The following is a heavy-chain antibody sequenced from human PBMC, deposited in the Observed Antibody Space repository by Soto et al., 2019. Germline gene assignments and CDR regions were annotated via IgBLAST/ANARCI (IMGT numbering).Heavy chain of an antibody. CDR3: SGDIVLMLYAVDYYYGMHV. Sequence: QVQLVQSGAEVKKPGSSVKVSCKASGGTFSNLAFSWVRQAPGQGLEWMGGIIPIFGTSNYAQKFQGRVTITADESTSTAYMELSSLRSEDTAMYYCSGDIVLMLYAVDYYYGMHVWGQGTTVTVSS. J-gene: IGHJ6*02. CDR1: GGTFSNLA. V-gene: IGHV1-69*01. D-gene: IGHD2-8*01. CDR2: IIPIFGTS.